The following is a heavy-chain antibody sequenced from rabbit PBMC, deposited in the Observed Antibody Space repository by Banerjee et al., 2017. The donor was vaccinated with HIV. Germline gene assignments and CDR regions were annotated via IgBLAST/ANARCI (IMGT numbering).Heavy chain of an antibody. J-gene: IGHJ4*01. CDR1: GFSFNSAYY. CDR3: ARGWTGYAGDGTYYFHL. Sequence: QEQLVESGGGLVRPEGSLTLTCTASGFSFNSAYYMCWVRQAPGKGLEWIACIYGGSSGATYYASWVNGRFSISKTSSTTVTLQMTSLAAADTATYFCARGWTGYAGDGTYYFHLWGPGTLVTVS. V-gene: IGHV1S45*01. D-gene: IGHD4-2*01. CDR2: IYGGSSGAT.